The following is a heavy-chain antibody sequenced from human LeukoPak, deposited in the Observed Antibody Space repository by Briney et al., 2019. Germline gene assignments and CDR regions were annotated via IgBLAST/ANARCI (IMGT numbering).Heavy chain of an antibody. Sequence: ASVEVSCKASGYTFTSYGISWVRQAPGQGLEWMGWISAYNGNTNYAQKLQGRVTMTTNTSTSTAYMELRSLRSDDTAVYYCATDVEWVLLHYWAQGTLVTVSS. V-gene: IGHV1-18*01. CDR1: GYTFTSYG. D-gene: IGHD1-26*01. CDR3: ATDVEWVLLHY. J-gene: IGHJ4*02. CDR2: ISAYNGNT.